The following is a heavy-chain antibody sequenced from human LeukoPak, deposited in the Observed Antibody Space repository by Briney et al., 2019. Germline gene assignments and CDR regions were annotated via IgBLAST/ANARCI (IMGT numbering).Heavy chain of an antibody. Sequence: GGSLRLSRAASGFTFRKHYMSWIRQAPGRGPEWVAYIGASGSTIYYRDSVNGRFTISRDNAKNSLHLQMNSLRAEDTAVYYCARDGYSSSWYAHYYMDVWGKGTTVTVSS. CDR3: ARDGYSSSWYAHYYMDV. V-gene: IGHV3-11*04. J-gene: IGHJ6*03. D-gene: IGHD6-13*01. CDR2: IGASGSTI. CDR1: GFTFRKHY.